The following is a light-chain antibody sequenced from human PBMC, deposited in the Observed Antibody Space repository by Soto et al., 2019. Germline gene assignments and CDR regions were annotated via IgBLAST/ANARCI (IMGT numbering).Light chain of an antibody. Sequence: EIVMTQSPATLSVSPGERATLSCRASQSVSSNLAWYQQKPGQAPRLLIYGATTRATGIPARFSGSGSGTEFTLTLSSRQSEDFAVYYCQQYNDWPPVTFGQGTKVEIK. CDR1: QSVSSN. CDR2: GAT. V-gene: IGKV3-15*01. J-gene: IGKJ1*01. CDR3: QQYNDWPPVT.